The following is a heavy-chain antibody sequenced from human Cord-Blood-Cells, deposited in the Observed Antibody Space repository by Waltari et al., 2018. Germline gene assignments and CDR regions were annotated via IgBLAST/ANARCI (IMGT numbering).Heavy chain of an antibody. D-gene: IGHD1-26*01. CDR2: IRSKAYGGTT. Sequence: EVQLVESGGGLVQPGRSLRLSCTASGFTFGDYAMSWVRQAPGKGLEGVGFIRSKAYGGTTEYAASVKGRFTISRDDSKSIAYLQMNSLKTEDTAVYYCTVGDTRFDYWGQGTLVTVSS. CDR3: TVGDTRFDY. V-gene: IGHV3-49*04. CDR1: GFTFGDYA. J-gene: IGHJ4*02.